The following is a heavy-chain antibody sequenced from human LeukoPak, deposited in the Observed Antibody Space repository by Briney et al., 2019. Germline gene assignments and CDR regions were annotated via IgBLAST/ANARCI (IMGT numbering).Heavy chain of an antibody. CDR3: AKDPPRWYYDSSGYYDY. CDR1: GFTFSSYA. CDR2: ISGSGGST. D-gene: IGHD3-22*01. J-gene: IGHJ4*02. Sequence: GGSLRLSCAASGFTFSSYAMSWVRQAPGKGLEWVSAISGSGGSTYYADSVKGRFTISRDNSKNTLYLQMNSLRAEDTAVYYCAKDPPRWYYDSSGYYDYWGQGTLATVSS. V-gene: IGHV3-23*01.